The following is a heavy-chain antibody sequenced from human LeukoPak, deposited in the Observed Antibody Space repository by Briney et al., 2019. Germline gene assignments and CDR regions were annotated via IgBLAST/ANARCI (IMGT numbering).Heavy chain of an antibody. J-gene: IGHJ5*02. CDR3: ARDGVPAAVSCPGRFDP. CDR1: VYTFSSYG. CDR2: ISAYNGHT. Sequence: GASVKVSCKASVYTFSSYGISWVRQAPGQGLEWMGWISAYNGHTNYAPKLQGRLTVTTDTSTSTAYMELRSLRSDDTAVYYCARDGVPAAVSCPGRFDPWGQGTLVTVSS. D-gene: IGHD2-2*01. V-gene: IGHV1-18*01.